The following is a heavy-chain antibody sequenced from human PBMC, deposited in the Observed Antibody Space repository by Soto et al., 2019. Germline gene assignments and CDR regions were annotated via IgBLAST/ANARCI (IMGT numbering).Heavy chain of an antibody. CDR3: VKGSEVARQELDH. CDR1: GFTSSNFG. D-gene: IGHD2-15*01. Sequence: QVQLVESGGGVVQPGRSPRLSCAASGFTSSNFGMHWVRQAPGKGLEWVAAISSDGGDKYYSHSVKDRFTISRDNSKNTLFLQMNSLRVEDTAVYYCVKGSEVARQELDHWGQGILVTVSS. J-gene: IGHJ4*02. V-gene: IGHV3-30*18. CDR2: ISSDGGDK.